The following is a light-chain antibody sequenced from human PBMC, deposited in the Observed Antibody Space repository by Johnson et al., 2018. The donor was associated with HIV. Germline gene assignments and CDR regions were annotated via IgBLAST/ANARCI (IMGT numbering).Light chain of an antibody. CDR3: GTWVGSLSACV. V-gene: IGLV1-51*02. Sequence: QPVLTQPPSVSAAPGQKVTISCSGSSSDMGNYAVSWYQQLPGTAPKLLIYENNKRPSGIPARFSGSKSGTSATLGITGLQTGDEADYYCGTWVGSLSACVFGTGTKVTVL. J-gene: IGLJ1*01. CDR2: ENN. CDR1: SSDMGNYA.